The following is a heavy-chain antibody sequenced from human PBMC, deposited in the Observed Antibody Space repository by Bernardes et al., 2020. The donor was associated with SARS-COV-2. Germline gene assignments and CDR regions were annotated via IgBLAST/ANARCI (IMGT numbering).Heavy chain of an antibody. J-gene: IGHJ4*02. CDR2: IYYSGST. Sequence: SETLSLTCTVSGGSISSSSYYWGWIRQPPGKGLEWIGSIYYSGSTYYNPSLKSRVTISVDTSKNQFSLKLSSVTAADTAVYYCAARPRYYYDSSGLDYWGQGTLVTVSS. CDR1: GGSISSSSYY. CDR3: AARPRYYYDSSGLDY. V-gene: IGHV4-39*01. D-gene: IGHD3-22*01.